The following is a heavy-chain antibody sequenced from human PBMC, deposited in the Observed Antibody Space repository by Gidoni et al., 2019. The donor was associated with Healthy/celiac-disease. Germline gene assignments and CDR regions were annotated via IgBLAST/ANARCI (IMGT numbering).Heavy chain of an antibody. CDR1: GGSISSYY. V-gene: IGHV4-59*08. D-gene: IGHD1-26*01. CDR3: ARLEFGGATGSDY. CDR2: IYYSGST. J-gene: IGHJ4*02. Sequence: QVQLQESGPGLVKPSETLSLTCTVSGGSISSYYWSWIRQPPGKGLEWIGYIYYSGSTNYNPSLKSRVTISVDTSKNQFSLKLSSVTAADTVVYYCARLEFGGATGSDYWGQGTLVTVSS.